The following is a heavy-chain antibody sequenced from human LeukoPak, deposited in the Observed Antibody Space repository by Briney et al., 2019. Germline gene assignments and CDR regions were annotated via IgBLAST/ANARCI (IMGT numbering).Heavy chain of an antibody. Sequence: SETLSLTCTVSGGSISSYYWSWIRQPPGKGLEWVGYIYYSGSTNYNPSLKSRVTISVDTSKNQFSLKLSSVTAADTAVYYCARTIARYSSSSVDFDYWGQGTLVTVSS. CDR3: ARTIARYSSSSVDFDY. D-gene: IGHD6-6*01. V-gene: IGHV4-59*01. J-gene: IGHJ4*02. CDR1: GGSISSYY. CDR2: IYYSGST.